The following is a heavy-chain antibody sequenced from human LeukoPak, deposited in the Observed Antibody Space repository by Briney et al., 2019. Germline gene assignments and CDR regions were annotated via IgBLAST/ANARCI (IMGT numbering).Heavy chain of an antibody. CDR3: ARVGSSGSYYYSYYYMDV. CDR2: IYTSGST. J-gene: IGHJ6*03. Sequence: SETLSLTCTVSGGSISGYYWSWIRQPAGKGLEWIGRIYTSGSTHDNPSLKSRVTMSVDTSKNQVSLKVSSVTAADTAVYYCARVGSSGSYYYSYYYMDVWGKGTTVTVSS. V-gene: IGHV4-4*07. D-gene: IGHD1-26*01. CDR1: GGSISGYY.